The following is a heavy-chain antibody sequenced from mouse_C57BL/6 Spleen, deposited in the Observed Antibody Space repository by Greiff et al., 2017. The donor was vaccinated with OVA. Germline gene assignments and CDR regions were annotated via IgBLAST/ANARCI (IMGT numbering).Heavy chain of an antibody. CDR2: IHPNSGST. Sequence: QVQLQQPGAELVKPGASVKLSCKASGYTFTSYWMHWVKQRPGQGLEWIGMIHPNSGSTNYNEKFKSKATLTVDKSSSTAYMQLSSLTSEDSAVYYCARGPYYYGSSFCAMDYWGQGTSVTVSS. J-gene: IGHJ4*01. D-gene: IGHD1-1*01. CDR3: ARGPYYYGSSFCAMDY. CDR1: GYTFTSYW. V-gene: IGHV1-64*01.